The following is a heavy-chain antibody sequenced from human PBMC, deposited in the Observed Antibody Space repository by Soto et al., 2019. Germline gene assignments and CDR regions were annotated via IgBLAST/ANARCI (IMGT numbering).Heavy chain of an antibody. CDR3: ARDVSSGAPQWYFDL. J-gene: IGHJ2*01. CDR1: GFTVNSNY. D-gene: IGHD3-22*01. Sequence: GGSLRLSCAASGFTVNSNYMSWVRQAPGKGLEWVSVIYSDGSTYYADSVKGRFTISRDNSKNTLYLQMNSLRAEDTAVYHCARDVSSGAPQWYFDLWGRGTLVTVSS. V-gene: IGHV3-53*01. CDR2: IYSDGST.